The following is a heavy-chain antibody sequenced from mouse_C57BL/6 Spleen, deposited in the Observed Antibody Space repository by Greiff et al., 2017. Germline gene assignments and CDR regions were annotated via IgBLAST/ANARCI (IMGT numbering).Heavy chain of an antibody. V-gene: IGHV3-6*01. D-gene: IGHD2-3*01. CDR1: GYSITSGYY. CDR2: ISYDGSN. CDR3: AREGFYDGYYAWFAY. J-gene: IGHJ3*01. Sequence: VQLKESGPGLVKPSQSLSLTCSVTGYSITSGYYWNWIRQFPGNKLEWMGYISYDGSNNYNPSLKNRISITRDTSKNQFFLKLNSVTTEDTATYYCAREGFYDGYYAWFAYWGQGTLVTVSA.